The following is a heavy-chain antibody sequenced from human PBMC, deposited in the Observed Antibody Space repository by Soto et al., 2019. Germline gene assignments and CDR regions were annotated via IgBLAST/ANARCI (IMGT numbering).Heavy chain of an antibody. CDR3: AVVVTKGGWFDP. V-gene: IGHV4-39*07. Sequence: SETLSLTCDVSGGSIDNSHSFWGWVRQPPGRGLEFLGSVYYSGSTNYNPSLKSRVTISVDKSKNQFSLKLSSVTAADTAVYYCAVVVTKGGWFDPWGQGTLVTVSS. D-gene: IGHD2-15*01. CDR2: VYYSGST. J-gene: IGHJ5*02. CDR1: GGSIDNSHSF.